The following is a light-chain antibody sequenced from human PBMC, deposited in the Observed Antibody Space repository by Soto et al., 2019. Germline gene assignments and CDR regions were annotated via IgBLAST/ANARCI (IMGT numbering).Light chain of an antibody. CDR2: DVS. CDR1: SGDVGGYNY. V-gene: IGLV2-14*03. CDR3: SSDTSSGTS. Sequence: QSVLTQPASVSGSPGQSITISCTGTSGDVGGYNYVSWYQQHPGKAPKLMIYDVSNRPSGVSNRFSGSKSGNTASLTISGLQAEDEADYYCSSDTSSGTSFGTGTKLTVL. J-gene: IGLJ1*01.